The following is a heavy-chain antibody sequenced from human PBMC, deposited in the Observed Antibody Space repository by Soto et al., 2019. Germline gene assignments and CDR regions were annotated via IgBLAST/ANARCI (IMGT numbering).Heavy chain of an antibody. J-gene: IGHJ6*02. CDR3: ARDAGIAVAGSPCCLYCYYYGMDV. Sequence: GGSLRLSCAASGFTFSSYWMSWVRQAPGRGLEWVANIKQDGSEKYSVDSVKGRFTISRDNATNSLYLQMNSLRAEDRAVYYCARDAGIAVAGSPCCLYCYYYGMDVWRQGATVPVSS. CDR1: GFTFSSYW. V-gene: IGHV3-7*01. D-gene: IGHD6-19*01. CDR2: IKQDGSEK.